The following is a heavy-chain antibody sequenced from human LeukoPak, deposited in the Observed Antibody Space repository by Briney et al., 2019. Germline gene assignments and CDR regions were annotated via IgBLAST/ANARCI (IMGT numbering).Heavy chain of an antibody. J-gene: IGHJ5*02. CDR1: GGSISSSSYH. Sequence: PSETLSLTCTVSGGSISSSSYHWGWIRQPPGKGLEWIGSIYYSGSTYYNPSLKSRVTISVDTSKIQFSLKLSSVTAADTAVYYCARRMLSSGWYNWFDPWGQGTLVTVSS. CDR3: ARRMLSSGWYNWFDP. V-gene: IGHV4-39*01. CDR2: IYYSGST. D-gene: IGHD6-19*01.